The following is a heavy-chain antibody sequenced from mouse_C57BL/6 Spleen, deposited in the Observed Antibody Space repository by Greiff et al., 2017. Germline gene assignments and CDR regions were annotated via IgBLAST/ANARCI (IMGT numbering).Heavy chain of an antibody. V-gene: IGHV1-54*01. Sequence: QVQLKESGAELVRPGTSVKVSCKASGYAFTNYLIEWVKQRPGQGLEWIGVINPGSGGTNYNEKFKGKATLTADKSSSTAYMQLSSLTSEDSAVYFCARDGDYWGQGTTLTVSS. CDR2: INPGSGGT. J-gene: IGHJ2*01. CDR1: GYAFTNYL. CDR3: ARDGDY.